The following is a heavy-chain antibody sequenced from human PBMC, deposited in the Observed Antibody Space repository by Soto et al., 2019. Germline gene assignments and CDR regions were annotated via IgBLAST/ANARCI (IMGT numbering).Heavy chain of an antibody. J-gene: IGHJ5*02. CDR1: RYTFTRYG. CDR3: ASSSSTSSRDWFDP. D-gene: IGHD2-2*01. Sequence: ASVKVSCKASRYTFTRYGTTWVRPAPGQGLEWMGWISAYNGNTNYAQKLQGRVTMTTDTSTSTAYMELRSLRSDDTAVYYCASSSSTSSRDWFDPWGQGTLVTVSS. V-gene: IGHV1-18*01. CDR2: ISAYNGNT.